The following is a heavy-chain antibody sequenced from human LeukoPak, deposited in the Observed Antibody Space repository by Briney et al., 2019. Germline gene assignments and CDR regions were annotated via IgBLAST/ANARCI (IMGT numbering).Heavy chain of an antibody. CDR3: ARGMIGDLYVFDI. D-gene: IGHD4-17*01. V-gene: IGHV3-7*01. CDR2: IKQDGSEK. Sequence: GGSLRLSCAASGFTFSSYWMSWVRQAPGKGLEWVANIKQDGSEKYYVDSVKGRFTISRDNAKNSLYLQMNSLRAEDTAVYYCARGMIGDLYVFDIWGQGTMVTVSS. J-gene: IGHJ3*02. CDR1: GFTFSSYW.